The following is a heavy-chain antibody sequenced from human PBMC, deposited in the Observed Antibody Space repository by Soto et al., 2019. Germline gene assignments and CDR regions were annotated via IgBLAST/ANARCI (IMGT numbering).Heavy chain of an antibody. CDR3: ARDDGSGWYFHYYYGMDV. CDR2: ISYDGSNK. D-gene: IGHD6-19*01. CDR1: GFTFSSYA. V-gene: IGHV3-30-3*01. Sequence: QVQLVESGGGVVQPGRSLRLSCAASGFTFSSYAMHWVRQAPGKGLEWVAVISYDGSNKYYADSVKGRFTISRDNSKNTLYLQMNSLRAEDTAVYYCARDDGSGWYFHYYYGMDVW. J-gene: IGHJ6*01.